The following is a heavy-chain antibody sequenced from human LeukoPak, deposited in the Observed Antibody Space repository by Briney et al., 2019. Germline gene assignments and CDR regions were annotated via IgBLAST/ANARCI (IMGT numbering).Heavy chain of an antibody. J-gene: IGHJ6*03. Sequence: GGSLRLSCAASGFTLSSFDMHWVRQPTGQGLEWVSTIGTASDTYYPGSVEGRFTLSGDNAKNSLYLQMNSLTAGDTAVYYCARGPPRGKYYYMDVWGKGTTVTVSS. CDR2: IGTASDT. CDR3: ARGPPRGKYYYMDV. V-gene: IGHV3-13*01. D-gene: IGHD1-1*01. CDR1: GFTLSSFD.